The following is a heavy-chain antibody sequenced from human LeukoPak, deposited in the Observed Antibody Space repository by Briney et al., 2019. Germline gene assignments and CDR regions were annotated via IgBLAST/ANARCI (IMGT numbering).Heavy chain of an antibody. D-gene: IGHD3-16*02. Sequence: SETLSLTCAVSGYAIRSGFYWGWLRQPPGKELEWIGSIYHAGSTYYTPSLKSRVTISVDTSKNHFSLSLNSVTVADTAVYYGARYRYGGPADYWGPGTQITVSS. CDR1: GYAIRSGFY. CDR3: ARYRYGGPADY. V-gene: IGHV4-38-2*01. J-gene: IGHJ4*02. CDR2: IYHAGST.